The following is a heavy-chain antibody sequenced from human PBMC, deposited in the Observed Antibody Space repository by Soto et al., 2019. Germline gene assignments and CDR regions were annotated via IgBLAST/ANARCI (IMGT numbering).Heavy chain of an antibody. D-gene: IGHD4-17*01. Sequence: SVKVSCKASGGTFSSYAISWVRQAPGQGLEWMGGIIPIFGTANYAQKFQGRVTITADESTSTAYMELSSLRSEDTAVYYCASRVLRMTTPMYWGQGTLVTVSS. CDR3: ASRVLRMTTPMY. CDR2: IIPIFGTA. V-gene: IGHV1-69*13. J-gene: IGHJ4*02. CDR1: GGTFSSYA.